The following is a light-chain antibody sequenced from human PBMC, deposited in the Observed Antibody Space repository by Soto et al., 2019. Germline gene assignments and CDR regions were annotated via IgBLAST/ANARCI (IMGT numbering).Light chain of an antibody. CDR3: QQSYSAPRT. CDR2: GAS. J-gene: IGKJ2*01. V-gene: IGKV1-39*01. CDR1: QSIGNY. Sequence: DIHITQAPSTLSASVVDIVTITCRASQSIGNYLSWYQQKPGKAPKLLIYGASNLQSGVPSRFSGSGSETGFTLTISSLQPEDFATYYCQQSYSAPRTFGQGTK.